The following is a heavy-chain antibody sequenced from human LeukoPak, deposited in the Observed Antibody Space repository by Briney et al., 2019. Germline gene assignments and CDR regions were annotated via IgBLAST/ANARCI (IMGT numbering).Heavy chain of an antibody. Sequence: GGSLRLSCAASGFTFSSYAMHWVRQAPGKGLEWVAVISYDGSNKYYADSVKGRFTISRDNSKNTLYLQMNSLRAEDTAVYYCARGRIYYYDSSGYYLDAFDIWGQGTMVTVSS. D-gene: IGHD3-22*01. CDR2: ISYDGSNK. CDR1: GFTFSSYA. J-gene: IGHJ3*02. V-gene: IGHV3-30-3*01. CDR3: ARGRIYYYDSSGYYLDAFDI.